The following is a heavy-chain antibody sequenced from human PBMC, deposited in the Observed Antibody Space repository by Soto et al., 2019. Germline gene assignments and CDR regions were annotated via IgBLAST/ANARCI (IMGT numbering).Heavy chain of an antibody. D-gene: IGHD2-15*01. CDR3: ARGEVGYCSGGSCYYLDY. J-gene: IGHJ4*02. CDR2: IIPILGIA. CDR1: GGTFSSYT. Sequence: ASVKVSCKASGGTFSSYTISWVRQAPGQGLEWMGRIIPILGIANYAQKFQGRVTITADKSTSTAYMGLSSLRSEETAVYYCARGEVGYCSGGSCYYLDYWGQGTLVTVSS. V-gene: IGHV1-69*02.